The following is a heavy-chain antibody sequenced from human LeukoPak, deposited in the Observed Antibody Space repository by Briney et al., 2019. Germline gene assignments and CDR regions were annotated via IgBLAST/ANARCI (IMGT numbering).Heavy chain of an antibody. D-gene: IGHD1/OR15-1a*01. CDR3: ARQTTSHGY. CDR1: GGSISSSSYY. Sequence: SETLSLTCTVSGGSISSSSYYWGWIPQPPGEGLEWIVSIYYSGSTYYNPSLKSRVTISVDTSKNQFSLKLSSVTAADTAVYYCARQTTSHGYWGQGTLVTVSS. CDR2: IYYSGST. J-gene: IGHJ4*02. V-gene: IGHV4-39*01.